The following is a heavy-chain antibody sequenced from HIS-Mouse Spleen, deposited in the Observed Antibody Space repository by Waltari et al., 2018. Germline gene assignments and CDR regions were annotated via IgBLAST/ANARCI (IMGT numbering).Heavy chain of an antibody. V-gene: IGHV3-15*01. Sequence: EVQLVESGGGLVKPGGSLRLPWAASGFTSSNAWMSRVRQAPGKGLEWVGRIKSKTDGGTTDYAAPVKGRFTISRDDSKNTLYLQMNSLKTEDTAVYYCTTDPNSGYPDYWGQGTLVTVSS. CDR3: TTDPNSGYPDY. CDR1: GFTSSNAW. D-gene: IGHD5-12*01. CDR2: IKSKTDGGTT. J-gene: IGHJ4*02.